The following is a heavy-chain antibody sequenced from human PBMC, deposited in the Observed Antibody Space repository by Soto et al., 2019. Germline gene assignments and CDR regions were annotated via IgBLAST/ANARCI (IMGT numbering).Heavy chain of an antibody. Sequence: EVQLVESGGGLVQPGGSLSLSCAASGFTFNSYWMHWDRQAPGKGLVWVSRIDRDGTDTNYADSVKGRFTISRDNAKNTLFLQMNSLTAEDTAVYYCARATTTVTTRPTLGYWGRGTLVTVSS. J-gene: IGHJ4*02. CDR3: ARATTTVTTRPTLGY. D-gene: IGHD4-17*01. CDR2: IDRDGTDT. CDR1: GFTFNSYW. V-gene: IGHV3-74*01.